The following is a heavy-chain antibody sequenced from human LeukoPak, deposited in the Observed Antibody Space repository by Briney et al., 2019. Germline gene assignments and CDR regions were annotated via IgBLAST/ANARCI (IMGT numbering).Heavy chain of an antibody. CDR2: ISASGGST. V-gene: IGHV3-23*01. J-gene: IGHJ6*03. D-gene: IGHD3-10*01. Sequence: GGSLRLSCAASGFTLSSYAMSWVRQAPGKGLEGVPSISASGGSTNYADSVKGRFTISRDNSKNTVYLQMNSLRAEDTAVYYCAKVMKGSERLTMVRGVIIKTAGLYYMDVWGKGTTVTVSS. CDR1: GFTLSSYA. CDR3: AKVMKGSERLTMVRGVIIKTAGLYYMDV.